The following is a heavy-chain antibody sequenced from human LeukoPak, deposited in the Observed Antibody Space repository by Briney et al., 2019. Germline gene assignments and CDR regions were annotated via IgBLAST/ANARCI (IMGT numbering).Heavy chain of an antibody. J-gene: IGHJ4*02. D-gene: IGHD6-19*01. CDR1: GGSFSGYY. CDR2: INHSGST. CDR3: ARHSYQWLDFDY. V-gene: IGHV4-34*01. Sequence: SETLSLTCAVYGGSFSGYYWSWIRQPPGKGLEWIGEINHSGSTNYNPSLKSRVTISVDTSKNQFSLKLSSVTAADTAVYYCARHSYQWLDFDYWGQGTLVTVSS.